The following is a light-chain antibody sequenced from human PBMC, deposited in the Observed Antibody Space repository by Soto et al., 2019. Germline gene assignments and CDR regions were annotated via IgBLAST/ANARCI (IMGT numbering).Light chain of an antibody. CDR1: SSDVGSCNC. V-gene: IGLV2-23*02. Sequence: QSALTQPASVSGSPGQSITISSTGTSSDVGSCNCVSWYQQHPGKAPTLMIYEVNKRPSGISSRFSGSKSGNTASLTISGLQAEDEADYCCCSSVGSPNWVFGGGTKLTVL. CDR3: CSSVGSPNWV. J-gene: IGLJ3*02. CDR2: EVN.